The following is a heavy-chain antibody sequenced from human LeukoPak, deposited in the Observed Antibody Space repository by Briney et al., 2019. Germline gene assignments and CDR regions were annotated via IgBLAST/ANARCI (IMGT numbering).Heavy chain of an antibody. V-gene: IGHV3-33*01. Sequence: PGGTLTLPCAVSGFTFNSYDMHWVRQAPPTGLERVAVIRYDGSNNYYADPAMGRLTVSRDNSKNTLYLQMNSRRAEDTAVYYCARSYITSVRGVITNNWFDPWGQGTLVTVSS. CDR1: GFTFNSYD. J-gene: IGHJ5*02. CDR3: ARSYITSVRGVITNNWFDP. CDR2: IRYDGSNN. D-gene: IGHD3-10*02.